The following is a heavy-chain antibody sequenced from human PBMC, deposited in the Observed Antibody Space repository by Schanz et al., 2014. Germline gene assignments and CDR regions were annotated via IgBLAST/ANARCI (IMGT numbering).Heavy chain of an antibody. Sequence: DVHLLESGGGLVQPGGSLRLSCAASGFTFSTYAMAWVRQAPGKGLEWVSSINTGGDSTYYADSVKGRFTISRDNSKNTLYLQMNSLRAEDTAVYYCAKDISDTSGKDDYWGQGTLVTVSS. CDR3: AKDISDTSGKDDY. V-gene: IGHV3-23*01. D-gene: IGHD3-22*01. CDR1: GFTFSTYA. CDR2: INTGGDST. J-gene: IGHJ4*02.